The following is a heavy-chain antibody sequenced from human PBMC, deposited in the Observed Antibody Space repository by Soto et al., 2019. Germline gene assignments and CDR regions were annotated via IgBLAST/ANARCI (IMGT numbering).Heavy chain of an antibody. D-gene: IGHD3-10*01. V-gene: IGHV3-21*01. CDR1: GFTFSSYS. CDR2: ISSSSSYI. J-gene: IGHJ4*02. Sequence: GGSLRLSCAASGFTFSSYSMNWVRQAPGKGLEWVSSISSSSSYIYYADSVKGRFTISRDNAKNSLYLQMNSLRAEDTAVYYCARDHPFGSGSYYLDYWGQGTLVTVSS. CDR3: ARDHPFGSGSYYLDY.